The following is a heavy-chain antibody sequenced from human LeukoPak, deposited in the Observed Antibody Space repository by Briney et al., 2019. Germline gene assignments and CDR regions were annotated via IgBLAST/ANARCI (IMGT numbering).Heavy chain of an antibody. D-gene: IGHD1-26*01. Sequence: PGGSLRLSCAASGFTFSSYWMSWVRQAPGKGLEWVANIKQDGSERNYVDSVKGRFTISRDNAKNSLYLQMNSLRAEDTAVYYCARDQTKWEPLRRRDYYYMDVWGKGTTVTVSS. V-gene: IGHV3-7*01. CDR3: ARDQTKWEPLRRRDYYYMDV. CDR1: GFTFSSYW. CDR2: IKQDGSER. J-gene: IGHJ6*03.